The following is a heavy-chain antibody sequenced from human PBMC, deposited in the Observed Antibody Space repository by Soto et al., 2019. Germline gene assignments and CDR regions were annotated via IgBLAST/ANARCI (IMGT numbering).Heavy chain of an antibody. CDR3: ARAPPRGITAAGRNGMDV. V-gene: IGHV4-34*01. CDR1: GGSFSGYY. D-gene: IGHD1-20*01. Sequence: PSETLSLTCAVYGGSFSGYYWSWIRQPPGKGLEWIGEINHSGSTNYNPSLKSRVTISVDTSKNQFSLKLSSVTAADTAVYYCARAPPRGITAAGRNGMDVWGQGTTVTV. CDR2: INHSGST. J-gene: IGHJ6*02.